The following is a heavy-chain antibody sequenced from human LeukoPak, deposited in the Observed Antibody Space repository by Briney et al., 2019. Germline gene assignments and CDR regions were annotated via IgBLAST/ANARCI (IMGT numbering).Heavy chain of an antibody. D-gene: IGHD3-10*02. CDR3: AELGITMIGGV. V-gene: IGHV3-30*02. CDR2: IRYDEKN. Sequence: GGSLRLSCAASGFTFTDYGMHWVRQAPGKGLDWVAFIRYDEKNYYADSVKGRFTISRDNAKNSLYLQMNSLRAEDTAVYYCAELGITMIGGVWGKGTTVTISS. J-gene: IGHJ6*04. CDR1: GFTFTDYG.